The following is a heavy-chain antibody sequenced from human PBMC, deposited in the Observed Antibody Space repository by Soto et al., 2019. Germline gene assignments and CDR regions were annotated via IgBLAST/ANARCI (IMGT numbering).Heavy chain of an antibody. Sequence: GGSLRLSCAAPGFTFSSFGMHWVRQAPGKGLEWVAIVSYDGSSKLYADSVKGRFTISRDNSKNTLYLQMNSLRTEDTAMYYCARGGLYDSSGYYCDYWGQGTLVTVSS. CDR2: VSYDGSSK. CDR3: ARGGLYDSSGYYCDY. V-gene: IGHV3-30*03. J-gene: IGHJ4*02. CDR1: GFTFSSFG. D-gene: IGHD3-22*01.